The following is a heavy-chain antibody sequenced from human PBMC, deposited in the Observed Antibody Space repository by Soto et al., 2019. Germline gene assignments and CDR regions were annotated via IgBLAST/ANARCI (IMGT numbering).Heavy chain of an antibody. CDR1: GGTFSSYG. CDR3: ATQGLPKYYSYGMDV. CDR2: IIPIFGTA. J-gene: IGHJ6*02. V-gene: IGHV1-69*05. Sequence: QVQLVQSGAEVKKPGSSVKVSCKASGGTFSSYGISWVRQAPGQGLEWMGGIIPIFGTADYTQKFQGRGTIISDESTSTAYMELSSLRSEDTAVYYCATQGLPKYYSYGMDVWGQGTTVTVSS.